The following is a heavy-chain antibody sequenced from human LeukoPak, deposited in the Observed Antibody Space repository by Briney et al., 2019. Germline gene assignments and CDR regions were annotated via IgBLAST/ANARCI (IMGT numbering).Heavy chain of an antibody. J-gene: IGHJ4*02. CDR1: EYTFTSYA. CDR3: ARDGALRGGYDFDY. Sequence: ASVKVSCKASEYTFTSYAMHWVRQAPGQRLEWMGWINAGNGNTKYSQKFQGRVTITRDTSASTAYMELSSLRSEDTAVYYCARDGALRGGYDFDYWGQGTLVTVSS. CDR2: INAGNGNT. D-gene: IGHD5-12*01. V-gene: IGHV1-3*01.